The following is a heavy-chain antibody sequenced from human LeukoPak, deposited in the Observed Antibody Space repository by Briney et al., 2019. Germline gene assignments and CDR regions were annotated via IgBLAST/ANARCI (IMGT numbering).Heavy chain of an antibody. CDR3: AKEMGVVLMVYALDY. CDR2: ISGSGGNT. V-gene: IGHV3-23*01. CDR1: GFIFSSYA. J-gene: IGHJ4*02. Sequence: GGSLRLSCAASGFIFSSYAMSWVRQAPGKGLEWVSGISGSGGNTFYADSVKGRFTISRDNSKSTLSLQMNSLRAEDTAVYYCAKEMGVVLMVYALDYWGQGNLVTVSS. D-gene: IGHD2-8*01.